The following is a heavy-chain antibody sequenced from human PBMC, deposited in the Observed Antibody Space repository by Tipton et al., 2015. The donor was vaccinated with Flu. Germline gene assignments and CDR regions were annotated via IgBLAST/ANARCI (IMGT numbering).Heavy chain of an antibody. CDR3: SSYYIRAFDI. CDR1: GGSISSSSYY. CDR2: IYYSGNT. Sequence: TLSLTCTVSGGSISSSSYYWGWIRQPPGKGLEWIGSIYYSGNTNYNPSLKSRVTMSLDASKSHFSLKLSSVTAADTAMYYCSSYYIRAFDIWGQGTMVTVSS. D-gene: IGHD3-10*01. J-gene: IGHJ3*02. V-gene: IGHV4-39*07.